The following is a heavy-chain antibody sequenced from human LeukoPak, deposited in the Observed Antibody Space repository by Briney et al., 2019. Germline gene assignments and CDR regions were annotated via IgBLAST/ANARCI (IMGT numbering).Heavy chain of an antibody. CDR3: AGTYSLYDPFDI. D-gene: IGHD6-13*01. Sequence: SQTLSLTCTVSGDSISSGYDWAWFRQPPGKWLEWIGNIYHSGNTYYNPSLKSRVSLSVDTSENQFSLKLSSVTAADTAVYYCAGTYSLYDPFDIWGQGTMVTVSS. CDR1: GDSISSGYD. J-gene: IGHJ3*02. CDR2: IYHSGNT. V-gene: IGHV4-38-2*02.